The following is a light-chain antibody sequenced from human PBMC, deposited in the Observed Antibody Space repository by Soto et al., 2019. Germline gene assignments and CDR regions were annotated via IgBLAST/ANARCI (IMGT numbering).Light chain of an antibody. CDR2: DVT. CDR1: SSDVGGYNY. V-gene: IGLV2-14*03. Sequence: QSALTQPASVSGSPGQSITISCTGTSSDVGGYNYVSWYQHHPGKAPKLIIYDVTNRPSGVSNPFSGSKSDNTASLTISGLQPEDEAGDYCSSYTTSNSRQIVFGTGTKVTVL. J-gene: IGLJ1*01. CDR3: SSYTTSNSRQIV.